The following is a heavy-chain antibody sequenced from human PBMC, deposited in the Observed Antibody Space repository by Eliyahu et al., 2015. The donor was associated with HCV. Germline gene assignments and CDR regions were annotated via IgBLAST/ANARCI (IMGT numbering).Heavy chain of an antibody. V-gene: IGHV3-74*01. CDR2: INXDGTIT. D-gene: IGHD5-24*01. CDR3: ASPGGRWLQLGADAFDI. J-gene: IGHJ3*02. Sequence: EVQLVESGGGLVQPGGSLRLXCAASGFSFSSXWXHXVRQVPGKGLVXVSRINXDGTITNYADSVKGRFTISRDNAKKTLYVQMNSLTEEDTAVYYCASPGGRWLQLGADAFDIWGQGTRVTVSS. CDR1: GFSFSSXW.